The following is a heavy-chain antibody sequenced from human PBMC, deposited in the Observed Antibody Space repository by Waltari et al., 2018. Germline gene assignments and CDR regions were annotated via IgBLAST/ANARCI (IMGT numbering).Heavy chain of an antibody. CDR3: ARGGWSLDN. CDR1: GGSISNYY. D-gene: IGHD6-19*01. Sequence: VHLQESGPGLVKPSETLPLICSVPGGSISNYYWTWVRQFPGQGLEWIGYIHYTGNTNYNPSLTSRLTISVDTSKNQFSLNLNSVTAADTAVYYCARGGWSLDNWGRGTLVTVSS. V-gene: IGHV4-59*01. J-gene: IGHJ4*02. CDR2: IHYTGNT.